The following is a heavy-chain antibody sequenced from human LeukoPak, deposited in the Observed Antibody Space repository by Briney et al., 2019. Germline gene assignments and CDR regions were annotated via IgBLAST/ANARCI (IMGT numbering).Heavy chain of an antibody. CDR2: LTGTGRTT. J-gene: IGHJ4*02. CDR3: ARGRGYLMTDPEY. D-gene: IGHD2-21*02. Sequence: GGSLTLSCAASGFPFSSYAMSWVRQAPDQGLEWVSALTGTGRTTYYADSLKGRFTISRDNSKNTLYLQMSSLRVEDTAVYYCARGRGYLMTDPEYWGQGTLVTVSS. V-gene: IGHV3-23*01. CDR1: GFPFSSYA.